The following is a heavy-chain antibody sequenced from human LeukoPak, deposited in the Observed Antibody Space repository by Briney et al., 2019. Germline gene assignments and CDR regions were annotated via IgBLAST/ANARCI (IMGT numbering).Heavy chain of an antibody. CDR1: GFTVSSNY. J-gene: IGHJ6*02. Sequence: PGGSLRLSCAASGFTVSSNYMSWVRQAPGKGLEWVSVIYSGGSTYYADSVKGRFTISRDNSKNTLYLQMNSLRAEDTAVYYCARDQMAVAGRYYYYYGMDVWGQGTTVTVSS. CDR3: ARDQMAVAGRYYYYYGMDV. CDR2: IYSGGST. D-gene: IGHD6-19*01. V-gene: IGHV3-66*01.